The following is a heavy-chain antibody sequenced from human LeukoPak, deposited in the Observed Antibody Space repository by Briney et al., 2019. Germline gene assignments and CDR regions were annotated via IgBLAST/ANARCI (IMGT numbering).Heavy chain of an antibody. D-gene: IGHD6-19*01. Sequence: PSEPRSLTCTGSGGSISSYYWSWIRQPPGKGLEWIGYIYYSGSTNYNLSLKSRVTISVDTAKNQFSLKLSAVTAADTAVYYCARYHWLVNWFDPWGQGTLVTVSS. J-gene: IGHJ5*02. CDR1: GGSISSYY. CDR2: IYYSGST. V-gene: IGHV4-59*01. CDR3: ARYHWLVNWFDP.